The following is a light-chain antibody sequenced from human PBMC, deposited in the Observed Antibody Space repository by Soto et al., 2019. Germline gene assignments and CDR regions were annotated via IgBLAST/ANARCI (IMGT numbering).Light chain of an antibody. Sequence: EIEMAQSPATLSVSPGERATLSCRASQSINSALAWYQQKPGQTPRLLIYGASTRATGIPTRFSGSGSGTEFTLTISSLQSEDFAVYYCQHYNKWPPWLTFGGGTKV. J-gene: IGKJ4*01. CDR1: QSINSA. CDR3: QHYNKWPPWLT. V-gene: IGKV3-15*01. CDR2: GAS.